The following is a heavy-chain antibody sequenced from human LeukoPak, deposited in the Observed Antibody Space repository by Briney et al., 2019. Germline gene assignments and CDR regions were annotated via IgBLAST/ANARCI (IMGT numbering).Heavy chain of an antibody. J-gene: IGHJ4*02. V-gene: IGHV3-23*01. CDR2: ISGSGGST. D-gene: IGHD3-16*02. CDR1: GFTFSRYA. CDR3: AKVYDYVWGSYLDY. Sequence: GGSLRLSCAASGFTFSRYAMSWVRQAPGKGLEWVSAISGSGGSTYYADSVKGRFTISRDNPKNTLYLQMNSLRAEDTAVYYCAKVYDYVWGSYLDYWGQGTLVTVSS.